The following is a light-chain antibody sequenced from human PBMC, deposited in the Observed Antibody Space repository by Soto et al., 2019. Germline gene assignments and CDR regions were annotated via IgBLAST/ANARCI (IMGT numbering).Light chain of an antibody. CDR2: GAS. J-gene: IGKJ4*01. CDR3: QQYGSSPQGLA. V-gene: IGKV3-20*01. CDR1: QSVSSSD. Sequence: EIVLTQSPGTLSLSPGERAALSCRASQSVSSSDLAWYQQKPGQAPRLLIYGASSRATGIPDRFSGSGSGTDFTLTISRLEPEDFAVYYCQQYGSSPQGLAFSGGTKVEIK.